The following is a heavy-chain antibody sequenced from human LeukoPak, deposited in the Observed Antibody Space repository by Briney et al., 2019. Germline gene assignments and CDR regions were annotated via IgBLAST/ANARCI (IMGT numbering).Heavy chain of an antibody. CDR1: GGSFSGYY. J-gene: IGHJ2*01. CDR3: ARVSSSWYQDWYFDL. D-gene: IGHD6-13*01. CDR2: INHSGST. V-gene: IGHV4-34*01. Sequence: SETLSLTCAVYGGSFSGYYWSWIRQPPGKGLEWIGEINHSGSTNYNPSLKSRVTMSVDTSKNQFSLKLSSVTAADTAVYYCARVSSSWYQDWYFDLWGRGTLVTVSS.